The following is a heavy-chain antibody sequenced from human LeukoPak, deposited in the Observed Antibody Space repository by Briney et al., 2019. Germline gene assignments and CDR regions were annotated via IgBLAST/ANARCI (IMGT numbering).Heavy chain of an antibody. CDR2: INHSGST. J-gene: IGHJ4*02. Sequence: PSETLSLTCAVYGGSFSGYYWSWIRQPPGKGLEWIGEINHSGSTNYNPSLKSRVTISVDTSKNQFSLKLSSVTAADTAVYYCARAHTSSSWSPMGYWGQGTLVTVSS. V-gene: IGHV4-34*01. D-gene: IGHD6-13*01. CDR1: GGSFSGYY. CDR3: ARAHTSSSWSPMGY.